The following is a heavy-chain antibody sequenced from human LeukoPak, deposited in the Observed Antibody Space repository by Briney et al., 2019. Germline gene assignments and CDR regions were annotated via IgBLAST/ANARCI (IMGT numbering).Heavy chain of an antibody. J-gene: IGHJ6*03. D-gene: IGHD2-2*01. CDR3: ARGRRYCSSTSCYHPYYYMDV. V-gene: IGHV4-34*01. Sequence: SETLSLTCAVYGGSFSGYYWSWISQPPGKGLEWIAEINHSGSTNYNPSLKSRVTISVDTSKNQFSLKPSSVTAADTAVYYCARGRRYCSSTSCYHPYYYMDVWGKGTTVTVSS. CDR1: GGSFSGYY. CDR2: INHSGST.